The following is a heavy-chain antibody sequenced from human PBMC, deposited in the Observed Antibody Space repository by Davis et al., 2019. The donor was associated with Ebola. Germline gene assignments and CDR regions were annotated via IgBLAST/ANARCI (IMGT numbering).Heavy chain of an antibody. D-gene: IGHD2-15*01. CDR3: ARGFDIVVVVAANDYYGMDV. J-gene: IGHJ6*04. Sequence: ASAKVSCKVSGYTLTELSMLWVRQAPGKAPEWLGGFDPEDGETIYAQRFRGRVTMTEDTSTDTAYMELSSLRAEDTAVYYCARGFDIVVVVAANDYYGMDVWGKGTTVTVSS. CDR2: FDPEDGET. CDR1: GYTLTELS. V-gene: IGHV1-24*01.